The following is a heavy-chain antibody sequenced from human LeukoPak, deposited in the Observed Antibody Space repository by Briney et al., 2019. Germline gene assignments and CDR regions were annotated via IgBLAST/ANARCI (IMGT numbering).Heavy chain of an antibody. CDR2: ISAYNGNP. D-gene: IGHD4-11*01. V-gene: IGHV1-18*01. Sequence: GASVKVSCKASGYTFTSYGISWVRQAPGQGLEWMGWISAYNGNPNYAQKIQGRVTMTTDTSTSTAYMELRSLRSDDTAVYYCARQSTVGHWFDPWGQGTLVTVSS. CDR1: GYTFTSYG. CDR3: ARQSTVGHWFDP. J-gene: IGHJ5*02.